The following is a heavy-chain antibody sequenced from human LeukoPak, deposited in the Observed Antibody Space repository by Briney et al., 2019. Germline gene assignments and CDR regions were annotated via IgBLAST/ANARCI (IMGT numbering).Heavy chain of an antibody. D-gene: IGHD3-3*01. CDR3: ARDFKTILGVVDY. CDR1: GFTFSTYS. Sequence: GGSLRLSCAASGFTFSTYSMNWVRQAPGKGLEWVSSISSSSNYIYYADSVKGRFTISRDNAKNSLYLQMNSLRAEDTAAYYCARDFKTILGVVDYWGQGTLVTVSS. J-gene: IGHJ4*02. CDR2: ISSSSNYI. V-gene: IGHV3-21*01.